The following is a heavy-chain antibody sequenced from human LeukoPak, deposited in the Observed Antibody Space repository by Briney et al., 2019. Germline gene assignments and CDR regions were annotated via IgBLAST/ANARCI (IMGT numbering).Heavy chain of an antibody. CDR2: TYTSGST. Sequence: SETLSLTCTVSGGSISSGSYYWNWIRQPAGKGLEWIGRTYTSGSTNYNPSLKSRVTISVDTSKNQFSLKLSSVTAADTAVYYCARDVRNCSSTSCSYYFDYWGQGTLVTVSS. CDR1: GGSISSGSYY. V-gene: IGHV4-61*02. CDR3: ARDVRNCSSTSCSYYFDY. D-gene: IGHD2-2*01. J-gene: IGHJ4*02.